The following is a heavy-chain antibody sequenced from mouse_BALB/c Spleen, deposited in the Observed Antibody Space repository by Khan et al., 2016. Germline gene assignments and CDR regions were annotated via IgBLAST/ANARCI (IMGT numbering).Heavy chain of an antibody. CDR2: ISSGGSYP. CDR1: GFTFSTYG. Sequence: EVELVESGGDLVKPGGSLNLSCAATGFTFSTYGMSWVRQTPDKRLEWVATISSGGSYPYYPDSVTGRFTISRDNAKNTLYLQMSSLKSEDTAMYCCARPDRYDGGFAYWGKGTLVTVS. D-gene: IGHD2-14*01. V-gene: IGHV5-6*01. J-gene: IGHJ3*01. CDR3: ARPDRYDGGFAY.